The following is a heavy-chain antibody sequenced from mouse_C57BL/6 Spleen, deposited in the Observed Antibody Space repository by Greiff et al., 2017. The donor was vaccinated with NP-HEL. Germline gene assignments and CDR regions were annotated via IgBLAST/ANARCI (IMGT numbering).Heavy chain of an antibody. J-gene: IGHJ3*01. CDR2: IDPSDSYT. Sequence: VQLQQPGAELVRPGTSVKLSCKASGYTFTSYWMHWVKQRPGQGLEWIGVIDPSDSYTNYNQKFKGKATLTVDTSSSTAYMQLSSLTSEDSAVYYCACNYAWFAYWGQGTLVTVSA. V-gene: IGHV1-59*01. CDR3: ACNYAWFAY. CDR1: GYTFTSYW. D-gene: IGHD2-1*01.